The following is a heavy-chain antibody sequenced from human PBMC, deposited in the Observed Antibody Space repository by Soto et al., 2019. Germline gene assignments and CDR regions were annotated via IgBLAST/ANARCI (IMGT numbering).Heavy chain of an antibody. J-gene: IGHJ4*02. CDR2: INAGNGNI. CDR1: GYTFTSFA. CDR3: ARDGAVAGDSNFDY. V-gene: IGHV1-3*01. D-gene: IGHD6-19*01. Sequence: ASVKVSCKASGYTFTSFAIHWVRQAPGQGLEWMGWINAGNGNIKHSQKFQHRVTITRDTSASTAYMELSSLRFEDTAVYYCARDGAVAGDSNFDYWGQGTLVTVSS.